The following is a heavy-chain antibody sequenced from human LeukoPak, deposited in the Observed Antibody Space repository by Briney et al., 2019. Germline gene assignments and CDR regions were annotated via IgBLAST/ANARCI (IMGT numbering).Heavy chain of an antibody. Sequence: GGSLRLSCAASGFTFSNYAMHWLRQAPGKGLEWVAIISDDGSNKYYRDSVKGRFTISRDNSKNTVYLQMNSLRAEDTAVYYCAKDRYSSGWYSDFDYWGQGALVTVSS. V-gene: IGHV3-30*18. CDR3: AKDRYSSGWYSDFDY. CDR2: ISDDGSNK. CDR1: GFTFSNYA. D-gene: IGHD6-19*01. J-gene: IGHJ4*02.